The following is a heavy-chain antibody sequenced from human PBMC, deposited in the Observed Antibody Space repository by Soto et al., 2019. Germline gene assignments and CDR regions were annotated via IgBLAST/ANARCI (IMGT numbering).Heavy chain of an antibody. CDR2: IHPDGAT. CDR3: GSIAVAEGFDP. J-gene: IGHJ5*02. CDR1: GFDVSYNY. Sequence: EVLLVETGGALIQPGGSLRLSCAASGFDVSYNYMSWVRQAPGKGLEWLSIIHPDGATYYAGSVMGRFTISRDNSKNTVHLQMNDLRGDDTAVYYCGSIAVAEGFDPWGQGTLVTVSS. V-gene: IGHV3-53*02. D-gene: IGHD6-19*01.